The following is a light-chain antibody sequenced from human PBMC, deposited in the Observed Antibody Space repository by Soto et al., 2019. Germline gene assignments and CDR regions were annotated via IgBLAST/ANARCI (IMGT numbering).Light chain of an antibody. CDR2: DAA. CDR3: QLYSRSPRQIT. CDR1: QTVRNNY. V-gene: IGKV3-20*01. J-gene: IGKJ5*01. Sequence: EFVLTQSPGTLSLSPGERATLSCRASQTVRNNYLAWYQQKPGQAPRLLIYDAASRATGIPDRFSGGGSGTDFTLTISRLEPEDFAVYYCQLYSRSPRQITFGQGTRLENK.